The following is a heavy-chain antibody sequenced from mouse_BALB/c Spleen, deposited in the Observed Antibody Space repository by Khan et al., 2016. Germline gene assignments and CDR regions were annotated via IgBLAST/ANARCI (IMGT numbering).Heavy chain of an antibody. V-gene: IGHV10-1*02. Sequence: EVQLVESGGGLVQPEGSLKLSCAASGFTFNTYAMNWVRQAPGKGLEWVARIRSKSNNYATYYADSVKDRFTISRDDSQSMLSLQMNNLNTEDTAMYYCGGYDYDYWGQGTSVTVTS. CDR1: GFTFNTYA. J-gene: IGHJ4*01. CDR3: GGYDYDY. D-gene: IGHD2-4*01. CDR2: IRSKSNNYAT.